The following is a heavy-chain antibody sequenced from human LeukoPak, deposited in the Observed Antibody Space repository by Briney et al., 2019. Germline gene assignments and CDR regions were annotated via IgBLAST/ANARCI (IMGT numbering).Heavy chain of an antibody. J-gene: IGHJ4*02. CDR2: INHSGST. Sequence: NTSETLSLTCAVYGGSFSGYYWSWIRQPPGKGLEWIGEINHSGSTNYNPSLKSRVTISVDTSKNQFSLKLSSVTAADTAVYYCARMDYGDYTPSFDYWGQGTLVTVSS. CDR3: ARMDYGDYTPSFDY. D-gene: IGHD4-17*01. CDR1: GGSFSGYY. V-gene: IGHV4-34*01.